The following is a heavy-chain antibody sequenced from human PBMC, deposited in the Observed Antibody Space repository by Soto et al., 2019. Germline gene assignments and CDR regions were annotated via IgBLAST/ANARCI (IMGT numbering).Heavy chain of an antibody. V-gene: IGHV4-30-4*01. CDR2: IYYSGST. CDR1: GGSISSGDYY. D-gene: IGHD6-13*01. Sequence: SETLSLTCTVSGGSISSGDYYWSWIRQPPGKGLEWIGYIYYSGSTYYNPSLKSRVTISVDTSKNQFSLKLSSVTAADTAVYYCARSPSGMAHWVDPWGQGTLVTVS. CDR3: ARSPSGMAHWVDP. J-gene: IGHJ5*02.